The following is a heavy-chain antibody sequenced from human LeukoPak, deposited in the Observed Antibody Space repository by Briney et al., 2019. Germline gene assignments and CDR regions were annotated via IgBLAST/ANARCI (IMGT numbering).Heavy chain of an antibody. Sequence: GGSLRLSCAASGFTFGNYEMNWVRQAPGKGLEWISYISGSGSTIYYADSVKGQFTISRDNGKKSLYLQMNRLRDEDTALYYCARGGYDVIVPAASNYYYMDVWGKGTTVTVSS. CDR2: ISGSGSTI. D-gene: IGHD2-2*01. V-gene: IGHV3-48*03. CDR3: ARGGYDVIVPAASNYYYMDV. J-gene: IGHJ6*03. CDR1: GFTFGNYE.